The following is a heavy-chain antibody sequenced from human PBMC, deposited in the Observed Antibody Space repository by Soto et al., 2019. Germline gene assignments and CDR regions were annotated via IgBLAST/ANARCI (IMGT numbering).Heavy chain of an antibody. V-gene: IGHV4-30-4*01. J-gene: IGHJ5*02. CDR1: GGSISSGDYY. CDR2: IYYSGST. CDR3: ASYDSSGYRGFDP. D-gene: IGHD3-22*01. Sequence: LSLTCTVSGGSISSGDYYWSWIRQPPGKGLEWIGYIYYSGSTYYNPSLKSRVTISVDTSKNQFSLKLSSVTAADTAVYYCASYDSSGYRGFDPWGQGTLVTVSS.